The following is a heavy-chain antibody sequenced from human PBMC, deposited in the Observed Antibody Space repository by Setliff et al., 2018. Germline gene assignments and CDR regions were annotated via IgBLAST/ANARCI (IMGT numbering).Heavy chain of an antibody. J-gene: IGHJ4*02. Sequence: SETLSLTCTVSGGSLSSFHYWSWIRQPAGKGLEWIGQIYTDGSTNYNPSLKSRVTISVDKSKNQFSLKLNSVTGADTAVYYCARLPNYVWGSPVDYWGQGTLVTVSS. D-gene: IGHD3-16*01. CDR1: GGSLSSFHY. CDR3: ARLPNYVWGSPVDY. CDR2: IYTDGST. V-gene: IGHV4-61*09.